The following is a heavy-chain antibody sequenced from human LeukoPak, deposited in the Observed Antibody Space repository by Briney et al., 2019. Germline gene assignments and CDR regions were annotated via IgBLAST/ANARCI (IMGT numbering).Heavy chain of an antibody. CDR2: ISSSSSYI. V-gene: IGHV3-21*01. CDR3: ARDYDFWSGYLGY. CDR1: GFTFSSVW. Sequence: GGSLRLSCTASGFTFSSVWMTWVRQAPGKGLEWVSSISSSSSYIYYADSVKGRFTISRDNAKNSLYLQMNSLRAEDTAVYYCARDYDFWSGYLGYWGQGTLVTVSS. D-gene: IGHD3-3*01. J-gene: IGHJ4*02.